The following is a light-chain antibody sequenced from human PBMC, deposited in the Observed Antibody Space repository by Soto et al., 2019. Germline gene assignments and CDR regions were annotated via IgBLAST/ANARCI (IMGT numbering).Light chain of an antibody. CDR1: SSDVGGYKY. Sequence: QSVLTQPRSVSGSPGQSVTISCTGTSSDVGGYKYVSWYQQHPGKAPQLMIYDVNKRPSGVPDRFSGSKSGNTASVTISGLQAEDEADYYCCSYAGSYNWVFGGGTKLTVL. V-gene: IGLV2-11*01. CDR2: DVN. CDR3: CSYAGSYNWV. J-gene: IGLJ3*02.